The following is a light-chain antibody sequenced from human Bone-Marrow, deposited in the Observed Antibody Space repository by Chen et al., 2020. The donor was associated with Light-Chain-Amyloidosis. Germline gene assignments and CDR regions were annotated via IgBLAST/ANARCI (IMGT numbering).Light chain of an antibody. V-gene: IGLV3-25*03. CDR3: QSADSSGTYEVI. Sequence: SYELTQPPSVSVSPGQTARITCSGDDLPTKYAYWYQQKPGQAPVLVIHRDTERPSGISERFSGSSSGTTATLTISGVQAEDEADYNCQSADSSGTYEVIFGGGNKLTVL. J-gene: IGLJ2*01. CDR1: DLPTKY. CDR2: RDT.